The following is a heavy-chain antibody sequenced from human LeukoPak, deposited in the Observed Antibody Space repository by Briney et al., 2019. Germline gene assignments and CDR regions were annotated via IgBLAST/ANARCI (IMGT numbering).Heavy chain of an antibody. CDR3: ARDHGYYASGTYANVDY. Sequence: GSVNVSSQASRHTVIRYYILWVRQSPRQGLEWLGCINATTGGTNYAQMFQGRVTMTRDTSKSTAHMELSTLRSDDTTVYYCARDHGYYASGTYANVDYWGEGTLGTVSS. J-gene: IGHJ4*02. V-gene: IGHV1-2*02. CDR2: INATTGGT. D-gene: IGHD3-3*01. CDR1: RHTVIRYY.